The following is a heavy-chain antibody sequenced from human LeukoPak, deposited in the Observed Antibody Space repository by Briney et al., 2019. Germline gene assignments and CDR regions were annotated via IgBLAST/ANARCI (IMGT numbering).Heavy chain of an antibody. CDR3: AREVVVAAGRWFDP. CDR2: IYYSGST. CDR1: GGSISCGDYY. D-gene: IGHD2-15*01. J-gene: IGHJ5*02. V-gene: IGHV4-30-4*01. Sequence: PSETLSLTCTVSGGSISCGDYYWSWIRQPPGKGLEWIGYIYYSGSTYYNPSLKSRVTISVDTSKNQFSLKLSSVTAADTAVYYCAREVVVAAGRWFDPWGQGTLVTVSS.